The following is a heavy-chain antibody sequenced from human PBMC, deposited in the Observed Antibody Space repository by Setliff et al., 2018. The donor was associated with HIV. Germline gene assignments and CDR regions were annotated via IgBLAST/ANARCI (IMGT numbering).Heavy chain of an antibody. CDR3: ARDRGVYCISSSCYSPVDAFDI. Sequence: ASVKVSCKASGYTFSAYYMHWVRQAPGQGLEWTGWINPNSGGTNYAQKFQGRVTMTRDTSISTAYMELRSLRSDDTAVYYCARDRGVYCISSSCYSPVDAFDIWGQGTMVTVSS. CDR1: GYTFSAYY. CDR2: INPNSGGT. D-gene: IGHD2-2*01. J-gene: IGHJ3*02. V-gene: IGHV1-2*02.